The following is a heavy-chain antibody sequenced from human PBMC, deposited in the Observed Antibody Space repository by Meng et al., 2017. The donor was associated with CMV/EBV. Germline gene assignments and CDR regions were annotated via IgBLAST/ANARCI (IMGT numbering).Heavy chain of an antibody. Sequence: GSLRLSCTVSGGSISSYYWSWIRQPPGKGLEWIGYIYYSGSTNYNPSLKSRVTISVDTSKNQFSLKLSSVTAADTAVYYCARKVYDFWNASSWFDPWGQGTPVTVSS. CDR3: ARKVYDFWNASSWFDP. V-gene: IGHV4-59*01. CDR1: GGSISSYY. D-gene: IGHD3-3*01. J-gene: IGHJ5*02. CDR2: IYYSGST.